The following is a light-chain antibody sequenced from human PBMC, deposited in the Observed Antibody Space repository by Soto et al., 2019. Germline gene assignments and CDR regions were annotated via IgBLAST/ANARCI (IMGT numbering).Light chain of an antibody. CDR1: SSDVGGYNY. CDR3: SSSTSSRAYV. J-gene: IGLJ1*01. CDR2: EVS. V-gene: IGLV2-14*01. Sequence: QSVLTQPASVSGSPGQSITISCTGTSSDVGGYNYVSWYQQQSGKAPKLMIHEVSNRPSGVSNRFSGSKSGNTASLTISGLQAEDEADYHCSSSTSSRAYVFGIGTKVTVL.